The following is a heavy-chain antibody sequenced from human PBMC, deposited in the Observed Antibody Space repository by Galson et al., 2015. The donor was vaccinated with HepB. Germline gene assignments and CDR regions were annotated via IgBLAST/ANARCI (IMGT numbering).Heavy chain of an antibody. D-gene: IGHD5-12*01. Sequence: TLSLTCAVYGGSFSGYYWSWIRQPPGKGLEWIGEINHSGSTNYNPSLKSRVTISVDTSKNQFPLKLSSVTAADTAVYYCARGADIVATTKNWFDPWGQGTLVTVSS. V-gene: IGHV4-34*01. J-gene: IGHJ5*02. CDR1: GGSFSGYY. CDR2: INHSGST. CDR3: ARGADIVATTKNWFDP.